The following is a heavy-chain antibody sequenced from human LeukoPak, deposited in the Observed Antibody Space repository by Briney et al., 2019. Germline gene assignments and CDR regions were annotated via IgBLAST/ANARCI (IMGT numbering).Heavy chain of an antibody. Sequence: PGGSLRLSCAASGFTFSSYGMHWVRQAPGKGLEWMAFIRYDGSNKYYADSVKGRFTISRDNSKNTLYLQMNSLRAEDTAVYYCAKAEGSVLSYFDYWGQGTLVTVSS. D-gene: IGHD5/OR15-5a*01. V-gene: IGHV3-30*02. CDR2: IRYDGSNK. J-gene: IGHJ4*02. CDR3: AKAEGSVLSYFDY. CDR1: GFTFSSYG.